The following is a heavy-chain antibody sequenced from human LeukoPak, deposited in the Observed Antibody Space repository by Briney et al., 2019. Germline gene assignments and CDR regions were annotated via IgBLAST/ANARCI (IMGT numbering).Heavy chain of an antibody. Sequence: SETPSLTCTVSGGSISSYYWSWIRQPAGKGLEWIGRIYTSGSTNYNPSLKSRVTISVDTSKNQFSLKLSSVTAADTAVYYCARGITMVRGVLTPHYYYYMDVWGKGTTVTISS. CDR3: ARGITMVRGVLTPHYYYYMDV. D-gene: IGHD3-10*01. V-gene: IGHV4-4*07. CDR2: IYTSGST. J-gene: IGHJ6*03. CDR1: GGSISSYY.